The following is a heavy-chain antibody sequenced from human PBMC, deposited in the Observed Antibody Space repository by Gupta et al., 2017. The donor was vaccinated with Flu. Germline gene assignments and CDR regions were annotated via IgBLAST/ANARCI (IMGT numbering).Heavy chain of an antibody. J-gene: IGHJ6*02. CDR2: VSYSGDNK. CDR1: GFKFRAFG. CDR3: ANSTSTWNTYSYYHGMDV. Sequence: VQLVESGGGGVQPGGSLRLSCVASGFKFRAFGMAWVREAHGKAVEWVSAVSYSGDNKYYVDAVRGRFTISRDNSNNMVYLQMNNLRAEDSAIYYCANSTSTWNTYSYYHGMDVWGHGTTVSVSS. V-gene: IGHV3-30*18. D-gene: IGHD1/OR15-1a*01.